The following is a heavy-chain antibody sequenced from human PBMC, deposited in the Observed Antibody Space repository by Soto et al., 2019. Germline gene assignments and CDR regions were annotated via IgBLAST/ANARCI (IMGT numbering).Heavy chain of an antibody. D-gene: IGHD5-12*01. CDR2: MNPSTGNS. V-gene: IGHV1-8*01. CDR1: GYTFTNYD. Sequence: QVQLVQSGTEVKKPGASVKVSCKASGYTFTNYDINWVRQATGQGLEWMGWMNPSTGNSGYAQKFHGRLTMTRNTSISTAYMELRSLRSQDTAVYYCARGLSPRDGYNGNWGQGTLVTVSS. CDR3: ARGLSPRDGYNGN. J-gene: IGHJ4*02.